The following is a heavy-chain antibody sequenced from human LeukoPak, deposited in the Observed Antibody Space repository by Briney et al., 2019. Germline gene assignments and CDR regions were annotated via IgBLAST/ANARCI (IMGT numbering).Heavy chain of an antibody. J-gene: IGHJ6*03. Sequence: ASVKVSCKASGYTFTGYYMHWVRQAPGQGLEWMGWINPNSGGTNYAQKFQGRVTMTRDTSISTAYMELSRLRSDDTAVYYCARDGDYGDYYNPFWYYYMDVWGKGTTVTVSS. D-gene: IGHD4-17*01. CDR3: ARDGDYGDYYNPFWYYYMDV. V-gene: IGHV1-2*02. CDR1: GYTFTGYY. CDR2: INPNSGGT.